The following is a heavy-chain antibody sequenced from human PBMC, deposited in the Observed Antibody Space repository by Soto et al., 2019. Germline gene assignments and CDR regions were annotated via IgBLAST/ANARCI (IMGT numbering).Heavy chain of an antibody. Sequence: QLQLQESGPGLVKPSETLSLTCTVSGGSISGSDYNWGWIRQPPGKGREWIGSIYYSGNTYYNPPLKSRVTISVDTSKNQLSLKLSSVTAADTAVYYCARHRQWLLLPDYWGQGTLVTVSS. CDR3: ARHRQWLLLPDY. CDR2: IYYSGNT. V-gene: IGHV4-39*01. J-gene: IGHJ4*02. D-gene: IGHD6-19*01. CDR1: GGSISGSDYN.